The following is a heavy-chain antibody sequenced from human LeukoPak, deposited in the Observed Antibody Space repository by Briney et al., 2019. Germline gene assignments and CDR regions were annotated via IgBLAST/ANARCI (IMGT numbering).Heavy chain of an antibody. CDR3: ARVFRMGSSSSRLNDY. CDR2: INPNSGGT. D-gene: IGHD6-6*01. CDR1: GYTFTGYY. J-gene: IGHJ4*02. Sequence: ASVKVSCKASGYTFTGYYMHWVRQAPGQGLEWMGWINPNSGGTNYAQKFQGRVTMIRDTSISTAYMELSRLRSDDTAVYYCARVFRMGSSSSRLNDYWGQGTLVTVSS. V-gene: IGHV1-2*02.